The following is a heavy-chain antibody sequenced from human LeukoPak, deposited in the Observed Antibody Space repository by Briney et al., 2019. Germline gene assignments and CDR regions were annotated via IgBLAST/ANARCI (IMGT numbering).Heavy chain of an antibody. CDR3: ARDLFRHYCPDGVCYEFDY. J-gene: IGHJ4*02. D-gene: IGHD2-8*01. CDR1: GYTFTGYY. CDR2: INPNSGGT. V-gene: IGHV1-2*02. Sequence: ASVKVSCKTSGYTFTGYYMHWVRQAPGQGLEWMGWINPNSGGTNYARKFQGRVTMTRDTSISTAYMELSRLRSDDTAIYYCARDLFRHYCPDGVCYEFDYWGQGTLVTVSS.